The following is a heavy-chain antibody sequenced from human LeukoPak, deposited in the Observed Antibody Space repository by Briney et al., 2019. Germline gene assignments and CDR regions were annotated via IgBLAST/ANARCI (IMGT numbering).Heavy chain of an antibody. CDR3: ARDPQYQLLSLDY. Sequence: GGSLRLSCAASGFTFSSDWMSWGRQAPGKGLEWVANIEQDGSEKYYVDSLKGRFTISRDNAKNSLYLQMNSLRAEDTAVYYCARDPQYQLLSLDYWGQGTLVTVSS. D-gene: IGHD2-2*01. J-gene: IGHJ4*02. CDR2: IEQDGSEK. CDR1: GFTFSSDW. V-gene: IGHV3-7*01.